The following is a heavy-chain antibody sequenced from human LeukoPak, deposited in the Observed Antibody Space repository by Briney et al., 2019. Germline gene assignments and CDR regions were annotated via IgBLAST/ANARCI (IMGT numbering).Heavy chain of an antibody. V-gene: IGHV4-31*03. Sequence: PSETLSLTCTVSGGSISSGGYYWSWIRQHPGKGLEWIGYIYYSGSTYYNPSLKSRVTISVDTSKNQFSLKLSSVTAADTAVYYCARELWFGELSYFDYWGQGTLVTVSS. CDR3: ARELWFGELSYFDY. D-gene: IGHD3-10*01. CDR2: IYYSGST. J-gene: IGHJ4*02. CDR1: GGSISSGGYY.